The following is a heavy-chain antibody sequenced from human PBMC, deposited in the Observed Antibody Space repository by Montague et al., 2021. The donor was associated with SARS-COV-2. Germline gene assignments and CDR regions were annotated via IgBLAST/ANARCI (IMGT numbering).Heavy chain of an antibody. V-gene: IGHV4-34*01. D-gene: IGHD3-16*01. J-gene: IGHJ1*01. Sequence: SETLSLTCVVDGGTFGGYYWTWIRQTPGKGLEWIGEIRHYGSPNYSPSVTPPLASRVTMSIDTSKTVFSPRLTSVRAADTALYCWVRGSYADRGSDWGQGTLVTVSS. CDR1: GGTFGGYY. CDR3: VRGSYADRGSD. CDR2: IRHYGSP.